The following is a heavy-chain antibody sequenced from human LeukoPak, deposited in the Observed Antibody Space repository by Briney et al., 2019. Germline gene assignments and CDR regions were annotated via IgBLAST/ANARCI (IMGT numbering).Heavy chain of an antibody. V-gene: IGHV4-30-4*08. CDR1: GGSISSGGYY. Sequence: SETLSLTCTVSGGSISSGGYYWSWIRQHPGKGLEWIGYIYYSGSTYYNPSLKSRVTISVDTSKNQFSLKLSSVTAADTAVYYCARDSGPYGSGHIDYWGQGTLVTVSS. CDR2: IYYSGST. D-gene: IGHD3-10*01. J-gene: IGHJ4*02. CDR3: ARDSGPYGSGHIDY.